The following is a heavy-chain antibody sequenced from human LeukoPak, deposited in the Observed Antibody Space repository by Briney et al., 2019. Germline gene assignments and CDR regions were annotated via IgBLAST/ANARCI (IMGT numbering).Heavy chain of an antibody. D-gene: IGHD3-10*01. CDR1: GFTFSSYS. CDR3: ARGPYGSGSYWRKYYYYMDV. V-gene: IGHV3-21*01. J-gene: IGHJ6*03. CDR2: ISSSSSYI. Sequence: PGGPLRLSCAASGFTFSSYSMNWVRQAPGKGLEWVSSISSSSSYIYCADSVKGRFTISRDNAKNSLYLQMNSLRAEDTAVYYCARGPYGSGSYWRKYYYYMDVWGKGTTVTVSS.